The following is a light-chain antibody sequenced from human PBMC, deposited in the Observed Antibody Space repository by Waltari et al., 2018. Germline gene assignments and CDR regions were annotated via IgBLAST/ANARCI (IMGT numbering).Light chain of an antibody. CDR3: CSYAGSSKGV. Sequence: QSALTQPASVSGSPGQSITISCTGSSSDVGNYKRVSWYQQHPGKAPKLMIYAVSKRPSGVSDRVSGSKSGDTASLTISGLQPEDEADYFCCSYAGSSKGVFGGGTKVTVL. CDR1: SSDVGNYKR. CDR2: AVS. J-gene: IGLJ2*01. V-gene: IGLV2-23*02.